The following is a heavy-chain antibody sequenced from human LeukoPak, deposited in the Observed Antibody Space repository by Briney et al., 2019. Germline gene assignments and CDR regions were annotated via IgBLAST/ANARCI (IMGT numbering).Heavy chain of an antibody. CDR3: ARADPNYCDSSGYSDY. CDR1: GYTFSRYE. V-gene: IGHV3-48*03. Sequence: GGSLRLSCASSGYTFSRYEMNWVRQAPGKGPEWVSYISSSGSTIYYADSVKGRFTISRDNAKNSLYLQMNSLRAEDTAVYYCARADPNYCDSSGYSDYWGQGTLVTVSS. J-gene: IGHJ4*02. CDR2: ISSSGSTI. D-gene: IGHD3-22*01.